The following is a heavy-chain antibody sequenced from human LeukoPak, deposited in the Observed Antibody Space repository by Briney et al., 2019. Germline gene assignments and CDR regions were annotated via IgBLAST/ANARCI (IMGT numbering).Heavy chain of an antibody. Sequence: PSETLSLTCTVSGGSISSYYWSWIRQPPGKGLEWIGYIYYSGSTNYNPSLKSRVTISVDTSKNQFSLKLSSVTAADTAVYYCARDLWFVDTRAFDIWGQGTMVTVSS. D-gene: IGHD3-10*01. J-gene: IGHJ3*02. CDR2: IYYSGST. CDR1: GGSISSYY. V-gene: IGHV4-59*01. CDR3: ARDLWFVDTRAFDI.